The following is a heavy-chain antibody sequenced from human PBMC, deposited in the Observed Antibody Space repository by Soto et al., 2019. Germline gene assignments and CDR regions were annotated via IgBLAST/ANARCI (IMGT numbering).Heavy chain of an antibody. CDR3: AKDSGLVWFGELG. V-gene: IGHV3-23*01. CDR1: GFTFSSYA. D-gene: IGHD3-10*01. J-gene: IGHJ4*02. Sequence: EVQLLESGGGLVQHGGSLRLSCAASGFTFSSYAMSWVRQAPGKGLEWVSAISGSGGSTYYADSVKGRFTIARDNSKNTLYLQMNSLRAEDTGVYYWAKDSGLVWFGELGWCQGTLVNVSS. CDR2: ISGSGGST.